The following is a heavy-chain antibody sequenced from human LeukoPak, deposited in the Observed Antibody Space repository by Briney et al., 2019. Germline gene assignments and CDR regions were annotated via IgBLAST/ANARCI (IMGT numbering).Heavy chain of an antibody. D-gene: IGHD1-1*01. CDR2: ILYDGSNK. CDR1: GFTFSSYA. V-gene: IGHV3-30-3*01. Sequence: GGSLRLSCAASGFTFSSYAIHWVRQAPGKGLEWVALILYDGSNKYYADSVMGRFTISRDNSKNTVDLQMNSLRNEDTAVYYCVRDRGPYGRTHHYYSYGMDVWGQGATDSVSS. CDR3: VRDRGPYGRTHHYYSYGMDV. J-gene: IGHJ6*01.